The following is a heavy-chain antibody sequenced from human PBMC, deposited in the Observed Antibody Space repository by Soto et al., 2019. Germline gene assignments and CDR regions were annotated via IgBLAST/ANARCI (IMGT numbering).Heavy chain of an antibody. CDR2: INPSRGST. V-gene: IGHV1-46*03. CDR3: ARHVSAAGIGYFDY. D-gene: IGHD6-13*01. J-gene: IGHJ4*02. Sequence: ASVKVSCKASGYTFTSYYMHWVRQAPGQGLEWMGIINPSRGSTSYAQKFQGRVTMTRDTSTITVYMELSSLRSDDTAVYYCARHVSAAGIGYFDYWGQVTLVTVS. CDR1: GYTFTSYY.